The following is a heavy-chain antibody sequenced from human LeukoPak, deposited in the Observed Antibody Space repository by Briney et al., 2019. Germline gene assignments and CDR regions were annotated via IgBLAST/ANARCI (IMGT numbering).Heavy chain of an antibody. Sequence: GGSLRLSCAASGFTFSSSGMHWVRQAPGKGLEWVAVILYNGSNKYYADSVKGRFTISRDNSKNTLHLQMNSLRVEDTAVYYCARAGGYCRGGSCYRGYSWFDPWGQGTLVTVSS. CDR3: ARAGGYCRGGSCYRGYSWFDP. J-gene: IGHJ5*02. CDR1: GFTFSSSG. V-gene: IGHV3-33*01. D-gene: IGHD2-15*01. CDR2: ILYNGSNK.